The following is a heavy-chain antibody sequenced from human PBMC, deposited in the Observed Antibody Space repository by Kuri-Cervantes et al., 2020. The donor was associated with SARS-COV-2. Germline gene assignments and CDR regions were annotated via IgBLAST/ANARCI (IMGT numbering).Heavy chain of an antibody. J-gene: IGHJ4*02. D-gene: IGHD3-10*01. CDR2: IYYSGST. Sequence: GSLRLSCTVSGGSISSYYWSWIRQPPGKGLEWIGYIYYSGSTNYNPSLKSRVTISVDTSKNQFSLKLSSVTAADTAVYYCARGAVARGPKYYFDYWGQGTLVTVSS. CDR3: ARGAVARGPKYYFDY. V-gene: IGHV4-59*01. CDR1: GGSISSYY.